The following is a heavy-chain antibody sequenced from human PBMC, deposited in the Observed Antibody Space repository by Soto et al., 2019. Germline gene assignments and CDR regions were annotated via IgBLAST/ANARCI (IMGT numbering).Heavy chain of an antibody. CDR2: IYDSGST. CDR3: ARVPFSRAYSSSGDIHDY. CDR1: GGSISSSNW. V-gene: IGHV4-4*02. Sequence: QVQLQESGPGLVNPSWTLSLTCAVSGGSISSSNWWRWVRQPPGKGLEWIGEIYDSGSTNYNPSLDRRVTISVDKSKSQCSLTLSSVTAADTAVYYCARVPFSRAYSSSGDIHDYWGQGTLVTVSS. D-gene: IGHD6-13*01. J-gene: IGHJ4*02.